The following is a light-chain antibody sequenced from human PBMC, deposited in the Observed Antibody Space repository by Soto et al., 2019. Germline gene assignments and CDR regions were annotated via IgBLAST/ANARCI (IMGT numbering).Light chain of an antibody. Sequence: EIVLTQSPGILSLSPGERATLSCRASQSVSNDFLAWYQQKPGQAPRLLIYDASNRATGIPARFSGSGSGTDFTLTISSLEPEDFAVYYCQQRSNFGQGTRLEIK. J-gene: IGKJ5*01. CDR1: QSVSNDF. V-gene: IGKV3-11*01. CDR3: QQRSN. CDR2: DAS.